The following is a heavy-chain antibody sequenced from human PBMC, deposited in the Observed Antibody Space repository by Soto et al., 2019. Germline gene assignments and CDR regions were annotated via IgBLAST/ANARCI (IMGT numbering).Heavy chain of an antibody. J-gene: IGHJ4*02. CDR3: ARSVAVAGLDY. D-gene: IGHD6-19*01. V-gene: IGHV3-30-3*01. CDR1: GFTLSSYS. CDR2: ISYDGNKK. Sequence: QVQLVESGGGVVQPGRSLRLSCAASGFTLSSYSMHWVRQAPGKGLEWVGVISYDGNKKYYGDSVKGRFSISRDTSNNTVHLQMNSLRPEDTAVYYCARSVAVAGLDYWAQGTLVTVSS.